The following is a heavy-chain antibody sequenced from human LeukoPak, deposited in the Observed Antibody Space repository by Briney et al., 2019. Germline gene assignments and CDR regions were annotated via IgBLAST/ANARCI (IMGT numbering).Heavy chain of an antibody. CDR1: GFTFSSYS. CDR2: ISRTDTTI. Sequence: GGALRLSLAASGFTFSSYSGNWGRPAPGEGRERVSYISRTDTTIYYADSVKGRFTISRDNAKNSLFLQMNSLRDEDTAVYYCARDQGGSSWFDYWGRGTLVTVSS. D-gene: IGHD6-13*01. CDR3: ARDQGGSSWFDY. V-gene: IGHV3-48*02. J-gene: IGHJ4*02.